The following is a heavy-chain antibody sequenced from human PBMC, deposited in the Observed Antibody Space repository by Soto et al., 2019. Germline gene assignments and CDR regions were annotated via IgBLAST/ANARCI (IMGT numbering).Heavy chain of an antibody. Sequence: GRYLGLSCASPGSCLDSDAMHWAGQAQGKGLEWVAVISYDGSNKYYADSVKGRFTISRHNSKNTLYLQMNSLRAEDTAFYYCAKHRLPSSCWPHLAYWVHAT. J-gene: IGHJ4*01. V-gene: IGHV3-30*18. CDR2: ISYDGSNK. CDR1: GSCLDSDA. CDR3: AKHRLPSSCWPHLAY. D-gene: IGHD6-19*01.